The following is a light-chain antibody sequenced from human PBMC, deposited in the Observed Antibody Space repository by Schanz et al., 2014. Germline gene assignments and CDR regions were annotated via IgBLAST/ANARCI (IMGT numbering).Light chain of an antibody. CDR3: SSYTSSSTLDVV. V-gene: IGLV2-14*01. CDR2: DVN. J-gene: IGLJ2*01. CDR1: SSDVGGYNY. Sequence: QSALTQPASVSGSPGQSITISCTGTSSDVGGYNYVSWYQQHPGKAPKLMIYDVNNRPSGVSNRFSGSKSGNTASLTISGLQAEDEADYYCSSYTSSSTLDVVFGGGTKLTVL.